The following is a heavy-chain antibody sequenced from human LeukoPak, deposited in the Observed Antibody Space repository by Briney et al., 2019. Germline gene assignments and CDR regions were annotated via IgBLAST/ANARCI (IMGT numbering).Heavy chain of an antibody. CDR2: ISAYNGNT. CDR1: GYNFTNFG. J-gene: IGHJ3*02. V-gene: IGHV1-18*01. D-gene: IGHD3-22*01. CDR3: ARDEVAYYYDSSGSDAFDI. Sequence: ASVKVSYKASGYNFTNFGISWVRQAPGQGLEWMGWISAYNGNTNYAQKLQGRVTMTTDTSTSTAYMELRSLRSDDTAVYYCARDEVAYYYDSSGSDAFDIWGQGTMVTISS.